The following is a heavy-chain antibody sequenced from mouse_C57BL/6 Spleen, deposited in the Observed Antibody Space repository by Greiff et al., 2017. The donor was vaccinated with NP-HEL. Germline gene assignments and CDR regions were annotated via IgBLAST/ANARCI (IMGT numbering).Heavy chain of an antibody. J-gene: IGHJ3*01. Sequence: QVQLQQSGPELVKPGASVKISCKASGYAFSSSWMNWVKQRPGKGLEWIGRIYPGAGDTNYNGKFKGKATLTADKSSSPAYMQLSSLTSEDSAVYFCALDSSWVFAYWGQGTLVTVSA. D-gene: IGHD3-2*02. V-gene: IGHV1-82*01. CDR3: ALDSSWVFAY. CDR1: GYAFSSSW. CDR2: IYPGAGDT.